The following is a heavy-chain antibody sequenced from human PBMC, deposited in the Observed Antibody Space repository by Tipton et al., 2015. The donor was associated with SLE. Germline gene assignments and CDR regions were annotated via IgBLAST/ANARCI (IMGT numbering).Heavy chain of an antibody. J-gene: IGHJ2*01. Sequence: TLSLTCAVSGDSLSSSSYYWGWVRHAPGTGLEWIGTISYSGGPNYNPPLKSRVTMSMDTAKNHFSLELRSVTAADTAVCYCASDSRSSWYFIWGRGTLVTVSS. V-gene: IGHV4-39*07. CDR3: ASDSRSSWYFI. D-gene: IGHD6-13*01. CDR1: GDSLSSSSYY. CDR2: ISYSGGP.